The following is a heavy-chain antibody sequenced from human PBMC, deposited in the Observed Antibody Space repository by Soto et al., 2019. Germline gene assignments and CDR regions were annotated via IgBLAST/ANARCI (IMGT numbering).Heavy chain of an antibody. CDR3: ARDRVSSSSPYYYGMDV. CDR1: GFTFSSYA. CDR2: ISYDGSNK. Sequence: GGSLRLSCAASGFTFSSYAMHWVRQAPGKGLEWVAVISYDGSNKYYADSVKGRFTISRDNSKNTLYLQMSSLRAEDTAVYYCARDRVSSSSPYYYGMDVWGQGTTVTVSS. V-gene: IGHV3-30-3*01. D-gene: IGHD6-6*01. J-gene: IGHJ6*02.